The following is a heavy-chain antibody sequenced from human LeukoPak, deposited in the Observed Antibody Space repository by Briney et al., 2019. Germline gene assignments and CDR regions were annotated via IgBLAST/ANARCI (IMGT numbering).Heavy chain of an antibody. Sequence: PSETLSLTCTVSGGSISTYYWSWIRQPPGKGLEWIGYVYYSGSTSYNPSLKSRVIISVDTSKNEFSLNVSSVTAADTAVYYCARHYGYSYGPDYWGQGTLVIVSS. CDR2: VYYSGST. CDR3: ARHYGYSYGPDY. CDR1: GGSISTYY. D-gene: IGHD5-18*01. J-gene: IGHJ4*02. V-gene: IGHV4-59*08.